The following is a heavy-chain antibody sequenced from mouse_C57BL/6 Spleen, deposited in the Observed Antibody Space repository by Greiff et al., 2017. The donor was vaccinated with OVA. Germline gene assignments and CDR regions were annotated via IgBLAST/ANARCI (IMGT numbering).Heavy chain of an antibody. V-gene: IGHV1-81*01. CDR3: ARRGTTLLWYFDV. D-gene: IGHD1-1*01. Sequence: QVQLQQSGAELARPGASVKLSCKASGYTFTSYGISWVKQRTGQGLEWIGEIYPRSGNTYYNEKFKGKATLTADKSSSTAYMELRSLTSEDSAVYFCARRGTTLLWYFDVWGTGTTVTVSS. CDR2: IYPRSGNT. CDR1: GYTFTSYG. J-gene: IGHJ1*03.